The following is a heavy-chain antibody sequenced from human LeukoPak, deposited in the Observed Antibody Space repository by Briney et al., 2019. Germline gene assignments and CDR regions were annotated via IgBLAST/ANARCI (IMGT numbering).Heavy chain of an antibody. V-gene: IGHV1-2*02. D-gene: IGHD6-13*01. CDR1: GYTFTGYY. CDR3: AREGQIAAAAAFDY. CDR2: INPNSGGT. Sequence: ASVKVSCKASGYTFTGYYMHWVRPAPGQGLEWMGWINPNSGGTNYAQKFQGRVTMTRDTSISTAYMELSRLRSDDTAVYYCAREGQIAAAAAFDYWGQGTLVTVSS. J-gene: IGHJ4*02.